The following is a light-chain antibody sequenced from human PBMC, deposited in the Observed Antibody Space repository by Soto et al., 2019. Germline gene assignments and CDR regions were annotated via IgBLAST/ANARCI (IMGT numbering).Light chain of an antibody. Sequence: DIRMTQSPSSLSASVGDSVTITCRASQSINIYLSWYQQKPGKAPKLLINVASTLQGGVPSRFSGSGSGTEFTLAIISLQPEDAATFYFQQRLCTPTAFGGATNVDI. CDR3: QQRLCTPTA. V-gene: IGKV1-39*01. CDR2: VAS. CDR1: QSINIY. J-gene: IGKJ4*01.